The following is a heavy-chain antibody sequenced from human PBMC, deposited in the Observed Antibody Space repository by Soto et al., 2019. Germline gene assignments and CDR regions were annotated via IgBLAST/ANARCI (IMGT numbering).Heavy chain of an antibody. J-gene: IGHJ6*02. D-gene: IGHD3-3*01. CDR3: AKDQVGPLEWLSDYYYGMDV. CDR1: GFTFSSYG. Sequence: GGSLRLSCAASGFTFSSYGMHWVRQAPGKGLEWVAVISYDGSNKYYADSVKGRFTISRDNSKNTLYLQMNSLRAEDTAVYYCAKDQVGPLEWLSDYYYGMDVWGQGTTVTVSS. V-gene: IGHV3-30*18. CDR2: ISYDGSNK.